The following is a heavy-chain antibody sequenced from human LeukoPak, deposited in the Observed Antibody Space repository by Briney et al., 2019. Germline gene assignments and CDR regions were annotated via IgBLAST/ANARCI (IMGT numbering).Heavy chain of an antibody. Sequence: GGSLRLSCAASGFTFSSYAMSWVRQAPGKGLEWVPAISGSGGSTYYADSVKGRFTISRDNSKNTLYLQMNSLRAEDTAVYYCAKNWAYCGGDCYTGYDYWGQGTLVTVSS. V-gene: IGHV3-23*01. CDR1: GFTFSSYA. CDR3: AKNWAYCGGDCYTGYDY. J-gene: IGHJ4*02. CDR2: ISGSGGST. D-gene: IGHD2-21*02.